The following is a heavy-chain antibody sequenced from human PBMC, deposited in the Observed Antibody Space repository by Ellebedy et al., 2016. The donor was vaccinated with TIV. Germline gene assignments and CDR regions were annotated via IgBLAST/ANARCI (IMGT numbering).Heavy chain of an antibody. J-gene: IGHJ3*02. D-gene: IGHD2-21*01. CDR1: GFTFSSDD. Sequence: GGSLRLSXAASGFTFSSDDMHWVRQAPGTGLEWVALISYDGSNKYYADSVRGRFTISRDNSNNTLYLQMNSLRAEDTAVYYCARDSPLYCGGDCYSSGGAFDIWGQGTMVTVSS. CDR2: ISYDGSNK. CDR3: ARDSPLYCGGDCYSSGGAFDI. V-gene: IGHV3-30*03.